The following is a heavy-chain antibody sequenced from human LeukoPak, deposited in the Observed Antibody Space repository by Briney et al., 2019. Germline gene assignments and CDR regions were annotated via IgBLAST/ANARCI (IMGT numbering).Heavy chain of an antibody. CDR3: AKDSDSSTFDY. V-gene: IGHV3-30*18. D-gene: IGHD3-22*01. J-gene: IGHJ4*02. CDR1: GFTFSSYG. Sequence: GGSLRLSCAASGFTFSSYGMHWVRQAPGKGLEWVAVIPYDGGNKYYADSVKGRFTISRDNSKNTLYLQMNSLRAEDTAVYYCAKDSDSSTFDYWGQGTLVTVSS. CDR2: IPYDGGNK.